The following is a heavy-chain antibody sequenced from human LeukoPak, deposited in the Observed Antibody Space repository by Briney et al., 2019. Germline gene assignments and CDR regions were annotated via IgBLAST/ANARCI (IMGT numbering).Heavy chain of an antibody. V-gene: IGHV3-33*03. J-gene: IGHJ6*03. D-gene: IGHD3-10*01. Sequence: GGSLRLSCAASGFTFSRYGMHWVRQAPGKGLEWVAAIWSDGSNQSYVDSVKGRFTISRDNSKKTLSLQMNSLRADDTAIYYCAKSGAMDVWGKGTTVTVSS. CDR3: AKSGAMDV. CDR2: IWSDGSNQ. CDR1: GFTFSRYG.